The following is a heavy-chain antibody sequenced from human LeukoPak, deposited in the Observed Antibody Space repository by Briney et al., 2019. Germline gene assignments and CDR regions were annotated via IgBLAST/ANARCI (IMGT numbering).Heavy chain of an antibody. V-gene: IGHV3-48*04. D-gene: IGHD1-26*01. CDR1: GFTFSSYS. CDR3: ARDHIVGATNFDD. CDR2: ISSSSSTI. Sequence: PGGSLRLSCAASGFTFSSYSMNWVRQAPGKGLEWVSYISSSSSTIYYADSVKGRFTISRDNAKNSLYLQMNSLRAEDTAVYYCARDHIVGATNFDDWGQGTLVTVSS. J-gene: IGHJ4*02.